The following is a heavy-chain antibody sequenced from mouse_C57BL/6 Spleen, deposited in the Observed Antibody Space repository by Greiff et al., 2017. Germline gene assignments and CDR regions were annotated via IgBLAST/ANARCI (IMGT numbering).Heavy chain of an antibody. CDR1: GYTFTDYY. D-gene: IGHD1-2*01. CDR2: INPNNGGT. J-gene: IGHJ2*01. CDR3: ARTDYGHYFDY. V-gene: IGHV1-26*01. Sequence: VQLQQSGPELVKPGASVKISCKASGYTFTDYYMNWVKQSHGKSLEWIGDINPNNGGTSYNQKFKGKATLTVDKSSSTAYMELRSLTSEDSAVYYCARTDYGHYFDYWGQGTTLTVSS.